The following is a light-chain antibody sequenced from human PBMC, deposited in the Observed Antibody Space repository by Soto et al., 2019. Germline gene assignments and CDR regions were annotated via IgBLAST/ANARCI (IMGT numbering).Light chain of an antibody. Sequence: IVMTQSPLSLSVTPGEPASISCRSNQSLLHLNGYPHLSWFLQKPGQSPQLLIYLGSTRASGVPDRFGGSGSGAVFTLIIRRVEAEDVGYYSCMQAIQTPYTFGQGTRLEIK. V-gene: IGKV2-28*01. CDR1: QSLLHLNGYPH. CDR2: LGS. J-gene: IGKJ2*01. CDR3: MQAIQTPYT.